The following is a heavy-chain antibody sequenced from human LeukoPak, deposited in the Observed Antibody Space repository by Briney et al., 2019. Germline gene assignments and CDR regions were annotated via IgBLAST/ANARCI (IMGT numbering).Heavy chain of an antibody. CDR3: ASGEPSPTAADPEGGFDY. D-gene: IGHD1-14*01. V-gene: IGHV3-11*04. J-gene: IGHJ4*02. CDR2: ISSSGGTI. Sequence: PGGSLRLSCAASGFTFSDYYMSWIRQAPGKGLEWVSYISSSGGTIYYADSVKGRFTISRDNAKNSLYLQMNSLRAEDTAVYYCASGEPSPTAADPEGGFDYWGQGTLVTVSS. CDR1: GFTFSDYY.